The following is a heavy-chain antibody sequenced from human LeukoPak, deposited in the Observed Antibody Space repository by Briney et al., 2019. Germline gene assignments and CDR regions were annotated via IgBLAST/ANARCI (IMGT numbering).Heavy chain of an antibody. CDR3: ARGIVVVPAAISPRSRYFDY. Sequence: SETLSLTCTVSGGSISSSSYYWGWIRQPPGKGLEWIGSIYYSGSTYYNPSLKSRVTISVYTSKNQFSLKLSSVTAADTAVYYCARGIVVVPAAISPRSRYFDYWGQGTLVTVSS. CDR1: GGSISSSSYY. CDR2: IYYSGST. V-gene: IGHV4-39*01. J-gene: IGHJ4*02. D-gene: IGHD2-2*01.